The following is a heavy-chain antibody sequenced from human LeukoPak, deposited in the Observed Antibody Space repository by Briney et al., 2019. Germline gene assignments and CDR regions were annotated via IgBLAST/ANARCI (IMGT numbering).Heavy chain of an antibody. Sequence: SETLFLTCTVSGGSISSNYCSWIRQSPGKGLEWIAYMSYSGHSNSNPSLRSRVTTSVDTSKKQFSLRLNTVTAADTAVYYCATIVRGGASFDIWGRGTLVTVSS. V-gene: IGHV4-59*01. CDR3: ATIVRGGASFDI. D-gene: IGHD1-26*01. CDR1: GGSISSNY. CDR2: MSYSGHS. J-gene: IGHJ3*02.